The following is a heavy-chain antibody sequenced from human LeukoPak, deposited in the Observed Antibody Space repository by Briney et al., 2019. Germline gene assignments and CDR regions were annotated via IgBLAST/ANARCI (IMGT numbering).Heavy chain of an antibody. J-gene: IGHJ5*02. CDR2: IFYSGST. CDR1: GGSISTSNYY. V-gene: IGHV4-39*07. Sequence: SETLSLTCTVSGGSISTSNYYWGWIRQPPGKGLEWIGNIFYSGSTYYSPSLRSRVTISLDTSRNQFSLKLSSVTAADTAVYYCARSLWDSGWYPPRFNWFDPWGQGTLVTVSS. D-gene: IGHD6-19*01. CDR3: ARSLWDSGWYPPRFNWFDP.